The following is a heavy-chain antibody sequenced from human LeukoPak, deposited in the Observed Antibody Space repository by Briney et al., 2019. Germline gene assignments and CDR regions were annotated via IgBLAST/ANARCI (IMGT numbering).Heavy chain of an antibody. J-gene: IGHJ6*02. CDR2: IYPGDSDT. D-gene: IGHD6-19*01. CDR1: GYSFTSYW. Sequence: GESLKISCKGSGYSFTSYWIGWVRQMPGKGLEWMGIIYPGDSDTRYSPSFQGQVTISADKSINTAYLQWSSLKASDTAMYYCATRPYSRGWSKYYYDMDVWGQGTTVTVSS. V-gene: IGHV5-51*01. CDR3: ATRPYSRGWSKYYYDMDV.